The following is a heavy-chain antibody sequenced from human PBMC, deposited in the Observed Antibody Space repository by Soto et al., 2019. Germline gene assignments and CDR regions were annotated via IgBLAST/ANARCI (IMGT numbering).Heavy chain of an antibody. CDR3: ASTVVTGY. Sequence: GGSLRLSCAASGFTFSNYAMSWVRQAPGKGLEWVSSISGGGSRTNYADSVKGRFTISRDNAKNTLYLQMNSLRAEDTAVYYCASTVVTGYWGQGTPVTVSS. CDR2: ISGGGSRT. V-gene: IGHV3-23*01. D-gene: IGHD2-15*01. J-gene: IGHJ4*02. CDR1: GFTFSNYA.